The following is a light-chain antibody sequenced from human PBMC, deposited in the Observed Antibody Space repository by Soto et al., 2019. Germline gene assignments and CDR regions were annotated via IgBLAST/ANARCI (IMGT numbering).Light chain of an antibody. J-gene: IGLJ3*02. Sequence: QSVLAQPASVSGSPGQSITISCTGTSSVVGSYNLVSWYQQHPGKAPKLMIYEVSKRPSGVSNRFSGSKSGNTASLTISGLQAEDETDYYCCSYAGSSTWVFGGGTKVTVL. V-gene: IGLV2-23*02. CDR2: EVS. CDR1: SSVVGSYNL. CDR3: CSYAGSSTWV.